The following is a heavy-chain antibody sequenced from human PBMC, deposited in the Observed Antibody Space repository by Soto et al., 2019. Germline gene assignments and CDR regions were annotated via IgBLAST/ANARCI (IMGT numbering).Heavy chain of an antibody. J-gene: IGHJ4*02. Sequence: PGGSLRLSCAASGFTFSDSYMAWIRQAPGKGLEWVSYISSTGSLISYADSVKGRFTISRDNAKNSLYLQMNGLRAEDTAVYYCARDLGYYDSSGYFDYWGQGTLVTVSS. V-gene: IGHV3-11*01. D-gene: IGHD3-22*01. CDR1: GFTFSDSY. CDR2: ISSTGSLI. CDR3: ARDLGYYDSSGYFDY.